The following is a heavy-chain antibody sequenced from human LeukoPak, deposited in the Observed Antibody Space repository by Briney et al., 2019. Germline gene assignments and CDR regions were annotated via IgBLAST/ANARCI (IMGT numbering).Heavy chain of an antibody. D-gene: IGHD1-26*01. V-gene: IGHV3-23*01. Sequence: GGSLRLSCAASGFTFSSYAMSWVRQAPGKGLEWVSAISGSGGSTYYADSVKGRFAISRDNSKNTLYLQMNSLRAEDTAVYYCAKGLGATRYYFDYWGQETLVTVSS. J-gene: IGHJ4*02. CDR1: GFTFSSYA. CDR2: ISGSGGST. CDR3: AKGLGATRYYFDY.